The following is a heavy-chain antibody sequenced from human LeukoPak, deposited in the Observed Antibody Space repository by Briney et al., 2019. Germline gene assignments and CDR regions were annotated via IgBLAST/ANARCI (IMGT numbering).Heavy chain of an antibody. D-gene: IGHD6-6*01. CDR1: VDSTCAYD. CDR2: IYYSGST. V-gene: IGHV4-59*08. Sequence: SETLSPTCTVSVDSTCAYDLSYRRQPPGMGLEWIGYIYYSGSTNYNPSLKSRVTISVDTSKNQFSLKLSSVTAADTAVYYCARREGYSSSISLWGQGTLVTVSS. CDR3: ARREGYSSSISL. J-gene: IGHJ4*02.